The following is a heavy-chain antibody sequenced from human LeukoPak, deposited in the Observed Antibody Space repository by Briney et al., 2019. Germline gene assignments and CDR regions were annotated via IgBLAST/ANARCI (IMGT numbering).Heavy chain of an antibody. J-gene: IGHJ4*02. D-gene: IGHD5-18*01. V-gene: IGHV3-9*01. CDR2: ISWNSGSI. CDR1: GFTFDDYA. CDR3: AKDNSRYYFDH. Sequence: PGRSLRLSCAASGFTFDDYAMHWVRQVPGKGLEWVSGISWNSGSIDYADSVKGRFTISRDNAKNSLYLQMNSLRLEDTALYYCAKDNSRYYFDHWGQGTLVTVSS.